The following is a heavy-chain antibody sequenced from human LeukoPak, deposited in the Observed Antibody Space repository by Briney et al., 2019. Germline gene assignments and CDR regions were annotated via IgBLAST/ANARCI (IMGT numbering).Heavy chain of an antibody. D-gene: IGHD5-12*01. CDR1: GYTFTSYY. CDR2: INPSGGST. Sequence: ASVKVSCKASGYTFTSYYMHWVRQAPGQGLEWMGIINPSGGSTSYAQKFQGRVTMTRDTSTSTVYMELSSLRSEDTAVYYCARGRIVATYYYYGMDVWGQGTTVTVSS. J-gene: IGHJ6*02. CDR3: ARGRIVATYYYYGMDV. V-gene: IGHV1-46*01.